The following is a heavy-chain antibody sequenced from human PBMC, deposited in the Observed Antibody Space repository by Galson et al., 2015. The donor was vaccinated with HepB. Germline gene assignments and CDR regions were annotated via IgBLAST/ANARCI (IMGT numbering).Heavy chain of an antibody. CDR3: ARVPFWGVVPAADYGMDV. D-gene: IGHD2-2*01. J-gene: IGHJ6*02. Sequence: SLRLSCAASGFTFSSYGMHWVRQAPGKGLEWVAVISYDGSNKYYADSVKGRFTISRDNSKNTLYLQMNSLRAEDTAVYYCARVPFWGVVPAADYGMDVWGQETTVTVSS. CDR2: ISYDGSNK. V-gene: IGHV3-30*03. CDR1: GFTFSSYG.